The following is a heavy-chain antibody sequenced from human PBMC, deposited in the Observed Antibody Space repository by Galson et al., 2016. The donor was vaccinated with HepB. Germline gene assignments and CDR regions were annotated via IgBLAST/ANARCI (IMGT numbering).Heavy chain of an antibody. J-gene: IGHJ3*02. CDR3: ARGGAFIGQTRTGFDI. D-gene: IGHD1-26*01. V-gene: IGHV4-4*02. Sequence: SLRLSCAASGFTFSSYAMSRVRQSPEKGLEWIGGIFHTGTTNDNQSFKSRVIMSVDKSKNDFSLKLTTVTAADTAVYYCARGGAFIGQTRTGFDIWGQGTMVTVSS. CDR1: GFTFSSYAM. CDR2: IFHTGTT.